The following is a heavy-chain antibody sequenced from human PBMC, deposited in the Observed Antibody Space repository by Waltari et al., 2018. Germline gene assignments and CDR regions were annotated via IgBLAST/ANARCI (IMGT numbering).Heavy chain of an antibody. D-gene: IGHD5-12*01. CDR1: GYTFTGYY. J-gene: IGHJ4*02. CDR3: ARDLNSGYDLRY. V-gene: IGHV1-2*06. Sequence: QVQLVQSGAEVKKPGASVKVSCKASGYTFTGYYMHWVRQAPGQGLEWMGRINPTRGGTNDAQKFQGRVTMTRDTSISTAYMELSRLRSDDTAVYYCARDLNSGYDLRYWGQGTLVTVSS. CDR2: INPTRGGT.